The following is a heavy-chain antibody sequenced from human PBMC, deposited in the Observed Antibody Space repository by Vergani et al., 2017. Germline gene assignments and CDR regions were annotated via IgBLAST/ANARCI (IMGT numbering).Heavy chain of an antibody. D-gene: IGHD2/OR15-2a*01. CDR2: ISKDGTHD. Sequence: QVSLVESGGGVVQPGRSLTLTCSASGFGFKNFAMHWVRQAPGKGLEWVATISKDGTHDYYEPSVRGRFAVSRDNSKDILYLKMDSLRNEDTALYYCVKYLHDSTDGLPDSWGPGTLVIVSS. CDR3: VKYLHDSTDGLPDS. V-gene: IGHV3-30*03. J-gene: IGHJ4*02. CDR1: GFGFKNFA.